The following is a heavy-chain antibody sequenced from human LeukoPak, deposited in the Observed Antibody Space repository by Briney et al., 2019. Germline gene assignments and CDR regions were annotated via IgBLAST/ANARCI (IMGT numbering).Heavy chain of an antibody. V-gene: IGHV4-39*01. J-gene: IGHJ4*02. D-gene: IGHD3-22*01. Sequence: PSETLSLTCTVSGGSISSSSYYWGWIRQPPGKGLECIGTIYYSGSTYYNPSLRSRVTISVDTSKNQFSLKLSSVTAADTAVYYCARHYYDSSGYYIPSFDYWGQGTLVTVSS. CDR2: IYYSGST. CDR1: GGSISSSSYY. CDR3: ARHYYDSSGYYIPSFDY.